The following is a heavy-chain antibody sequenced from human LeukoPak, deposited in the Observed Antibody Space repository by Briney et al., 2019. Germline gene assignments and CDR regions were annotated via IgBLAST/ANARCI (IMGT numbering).Heavy chain of an antibody. CDR3: ARSGIAAAGTNYYYGMDV. Sequence: SVKVSCKASGGTFSSYAISWVRQAPGQGLEWMGRIIPILGIANYAQKFQGRVTITADKSTSTAYMELSSLRSEGTAVYYCARSGIAAAGTNYYYGMDVWGQGTTVTVSS. CDR1: GGTFSSYA. CDR2: IIPILGIA. V-gene: IGHV1-69*04. J-gene: IGHJ6*02. D-gene: IGHD6-13*01.